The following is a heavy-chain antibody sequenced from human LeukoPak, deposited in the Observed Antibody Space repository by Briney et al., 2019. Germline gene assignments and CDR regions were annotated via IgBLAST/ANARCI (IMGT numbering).Heavy chain of an antibody. J-gene: IGHJ4*02. D-gene: IGHD5-18*01. V-gene: IGHV1-2*02. CDR3: ARDSAMVRVDIYY. Sequence: GASVKVSCKASGYTFTGYYMHGGRQAPGQGLGWMGWINPNSGGTNYAQKFQGRVTMTRDTSISTAYMELSRLRSDDTAVYYCARDSAMVRVDIYYWREGTLVTVSS. CDR1: GYTFTGYY. CDR2: INPNSGGT.